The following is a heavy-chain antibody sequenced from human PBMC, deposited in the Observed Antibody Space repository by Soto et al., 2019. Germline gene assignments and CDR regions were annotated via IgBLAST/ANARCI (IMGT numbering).Heavy chain of an antibody. D-gene: IGHD5-12*01. V-gene: IGHV3-23*01. Sequence: EVQLLESGGGLVQPGGSLRLSCAASGFTFSSYAMSWVRQAPGKGLEWVSAISGSGGSTYYADSVKGRFTISRDNSKNTLYLQMNSLRAEDTAVYYCAKDLSGYPLYYYYMDVWCKGTTVTVSS. CDR1: GFTFSSYA. CDR2: ISGSGGST. CDR3: AKDLSGYPLYYYYMDV. J-gene: IGHJ6*03.